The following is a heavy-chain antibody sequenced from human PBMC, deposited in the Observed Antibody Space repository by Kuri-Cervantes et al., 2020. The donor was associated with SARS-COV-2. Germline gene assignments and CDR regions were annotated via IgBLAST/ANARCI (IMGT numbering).Heavy chain of an antibody. V-gene: IGHV3-30*18. CDR1: GFNFSTSD. CDR3: AKDRAGVHDF. Sequence: GGSLRLSCVASGFNFSTSDMHWVRQAPGKGLEGVTFISYDGKNKKCLASGKGRFTISRDNSQNTLHLQMKSLRDEDTAIYYCAKDRAGVHDFWGQGTLVTVSS. J-gene: IGHJ4*02. D-gene: IGHD2-21*01. CDR2: ISYDGKNK.